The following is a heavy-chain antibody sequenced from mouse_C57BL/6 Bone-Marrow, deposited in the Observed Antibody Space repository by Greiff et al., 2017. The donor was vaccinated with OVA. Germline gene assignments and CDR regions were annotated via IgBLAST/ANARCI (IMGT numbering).Heavy chain of an antibody. CDR1: GYTFTNYW. D-gene: IGHD1-1*01. Sequence: QVQLQQSGAELVRPGTSVKMSCKASGYTFTNYWIGWAKQRPGHGLEWIGDIYPGGGYTNYNEKFKGKATLTADKSSSTAYMQFSSLTSEDSAIYYCAREGYYYGSSYLGWFAYWGQGTLVTVSA. J-gene: IGHJ3*01. V-gene: IGHV1-63*01. CDR2: IYPGGGYT. CDR3: AREGYYYGSSYLGWFAY.